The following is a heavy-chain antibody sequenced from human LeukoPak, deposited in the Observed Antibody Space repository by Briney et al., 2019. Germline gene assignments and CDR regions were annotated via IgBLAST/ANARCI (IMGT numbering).Heavy chain of an antibody. CDR1: GFTFSSYA. CDR3: ARAGAFGYYFDY. J-gene: IGHJ4*02. D-gene: IGHD3-10*01. CDR2: ISGSGGST. V-gene: IGHV3-23*01. Sequence: GGSLRLSCAASGFTFSSYAMSWVRQAPGKGLEWVSAISGSGGSTYYADSVKGRFTISRDNSKNTLYLQMNSLRAEDTAVYYCARAGAFGYYFDYWGQGTLVTLSS.